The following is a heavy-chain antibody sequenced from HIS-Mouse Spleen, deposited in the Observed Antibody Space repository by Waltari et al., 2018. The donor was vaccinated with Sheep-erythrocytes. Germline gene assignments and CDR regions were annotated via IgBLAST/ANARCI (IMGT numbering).Heavy chain of an antibody. Sequence: QVQLVQSGAEVKKPGASVKVSCKASGYTFTSYDINWVRQATGQGLEWMGWRNPNSCNTGYARKFQGRVTMTRNTSISTAYMELSSLRSEDTAVYYCARGIAAAGTDWFDPWGQGTLVTVSS. CDR3: ARGIAAAGTDWFDP. V-gene: IGHV1-8*01. J-gene: IGHJ5*02. D-gene: IGHD6-13*01. CDR1: GYTFTSYD. CDR2: RNPNSCNT.